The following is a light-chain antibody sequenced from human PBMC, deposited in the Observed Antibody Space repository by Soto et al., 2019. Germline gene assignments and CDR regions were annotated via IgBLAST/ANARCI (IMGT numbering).Light chain of an antibody. J-gene: IGLJ1*01. CDR3: CSYAGGYTFV. CDR2: DVQ. V-gene: IGLV2-11*01. CDR1: SSDVGGYNY. Sequence: QSALTQPRSVSGSPGQSVTISCTGTSSDVGGYNYVSWYQQHPGRAPRVMIYDVQTRPSGVPDRFSGSKSGNTASLTISELQAEDEADYYCCSYAGGYTFVFGTGTKVTVL.